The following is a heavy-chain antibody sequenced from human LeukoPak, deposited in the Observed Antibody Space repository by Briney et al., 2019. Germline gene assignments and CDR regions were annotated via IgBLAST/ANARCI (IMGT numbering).Heavy chain of an antibody. CDR2: IIPILGIA. V-gene: IGHV1-69*04. Sequence: SEKVSFKSSGCSFIIYAISWVRQPPGQGLEWMGRIIPILGIANYAQKSQGRVTITADKSTSTAYMELSSLRSEDTAVYYCARGGDILTPGVDVWGQGTTVTVSS. D-gene: IGHD3-9*01. J-gene: IGHJ6*02. CDR3: ARGGDILTPGVDV. CDR1: GCSFIIYA.